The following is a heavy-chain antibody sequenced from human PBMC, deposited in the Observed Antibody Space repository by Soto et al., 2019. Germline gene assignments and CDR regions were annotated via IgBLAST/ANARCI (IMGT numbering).Heavy chain of an antibody. D-gene: IGHD4-4*01. CDR2: VYYTGIT. J-gene: IGHJ4*02. CDR3: AREYAYIIDS. CDR1: GGSMTNYY. Sequence: QVQLQESGPGLAKPSETLSLTCTVSGGSMTNYYWSWIRQSPGKGLEWIGYVYYTGITNYNPSLKSRVAMSIETSKIQCSLKLSSVTSADTAIYYCAREYAYIIDSWGQGAVATVSA. V-gene: IGHV4-59*01.